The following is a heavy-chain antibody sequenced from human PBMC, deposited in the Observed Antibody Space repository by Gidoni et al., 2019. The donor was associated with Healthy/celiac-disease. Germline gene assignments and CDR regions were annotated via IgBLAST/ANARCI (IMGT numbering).Heavy chain of an antibody. CDR2: NSSSSSYI. CDR1: GFTFSDYS. V-gene: IGHV3-21*01. J-gene: IGHJ3*02. Sequence: EVQLVESGGGLVKPGGSLRLSCAASGFTFSDYSMHWVRQAPGKGLEWVSSNSSSSSYIYYADSVKGRFTISRDNAKNSLYLQMNSLRAEDTAVYYCARVDGLGDAFDILGQGTMVTVSS. CDR3: ARVDGLGDAFDI. D-gene: IGHD3-16*01.